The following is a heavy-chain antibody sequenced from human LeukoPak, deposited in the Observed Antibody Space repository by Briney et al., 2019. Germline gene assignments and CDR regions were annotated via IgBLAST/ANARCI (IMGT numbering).Heavy chain of an antibody. CDR3: AKHVRTSVWFFDS. CDR1: GFTFSNYA. D-gene: IGHD6-19*01. CDR2: ISWSSLTT. Sequence: GGSLRLSCAASGFTFSNYALSWVRQAPGRGLEWVSLISWSSLTTGYADSVKGRFTVSRDNSKNTLSLQMNSLNAGDTAVYYCAKHVRTSVWFFDSWGQGTLVTVSS. J-gene: IGHJ4*02. V-gene: IGHV3-23*01.